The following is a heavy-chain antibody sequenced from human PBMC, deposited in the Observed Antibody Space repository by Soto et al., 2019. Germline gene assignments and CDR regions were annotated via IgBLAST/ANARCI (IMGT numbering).Heavy chain of an antibody. CDR1: GASAAGGSYY. V-gene: IGHV4-30-4*01. CDR2: IPSRGRP. J-gene: IGHJ5*02. D-gene: IGHD5-12*01. Sequence: QVQLRESGPGLVKPSQTLSLTCSVSGASAAGGSYYWSWVRQPPGKGLEWIGYIPSRGRPFYNPSLTSRGTITADTSKNQLSLQLTSVTAADTAVYYCARDTYSGYDFGLWGQGTLVTVSS. CDR3: ARDTYSGYDFGL.